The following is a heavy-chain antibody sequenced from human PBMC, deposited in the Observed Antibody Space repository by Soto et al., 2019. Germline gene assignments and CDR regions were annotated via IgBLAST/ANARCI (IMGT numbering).Heavy chain of an antibody. CDR3: TTDRLVRSY. J-gene: IGHJ4*02. Sequence: PXGSLIVSWASSGITFSNAWMSLVLQAPGKGLEWVGRIKSKTDGGTTDYAAPVKGRFTTSRDDSKNTLYLQMNSLKTEDTAVYYCTTDRLVRSYWGQGTLVTVSS. CDR2: IKSKTDGGTT. D-gene: IGHD1-1*01. V-gene: IGHV3-15*01. CDR1: GITFSNAW.